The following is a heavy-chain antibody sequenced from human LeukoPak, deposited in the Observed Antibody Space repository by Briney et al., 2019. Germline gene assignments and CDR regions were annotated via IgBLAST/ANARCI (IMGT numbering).Heavy chain of an antibody. D-gene: IGHD3-3*01. J-gene: IGHJ4*02. CDR3: AILAQLLRFLDY. V-gene: IGHV4-39*01. CDR1: GGSISSSSYY. Sequence: SETLSLTCTVSGGSISSSSYYWGWIRQPPGKGLEWIGSIYYSGSTYYNPSLKSRVTISVDTSKNQFSLKLSSVTAADTAVYYCAILAQLLRFLDYWGQGTLVTVSS. CDR2: IYYSGST.